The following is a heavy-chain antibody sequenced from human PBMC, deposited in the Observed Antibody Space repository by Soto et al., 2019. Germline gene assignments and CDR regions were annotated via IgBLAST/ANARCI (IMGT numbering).Heavy chain of an antibody. D-gene: IGHD2-15*01. CDR1: CLTISNAW. V-gene: IGHV3-15*07. CDR3: TTGSVEGV. J-gene: IGHJ6*02. CDR2: IKTNTEGGTT. Sequence: EVHLVESGGGFIYPGGSLRLSCAASCLTISNAWMNWVRQAPGKGLEWVGRIKTNTEGGTTDYAAAVKGRFTVSRDDSKTTLYLQMNSLKTEDTAVYYCTTGSVEGVWGQGTTVTVSS.